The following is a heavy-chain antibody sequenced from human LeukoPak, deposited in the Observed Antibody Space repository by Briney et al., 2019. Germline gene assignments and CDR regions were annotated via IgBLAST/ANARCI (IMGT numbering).Heavy chain of an antibody. V-gene: IGHV4-59*01. CDR3: ARGEVAVAGYYYYGMDV. Sequence: SETLSLTCTVSGGSISSYYWSWIRQPPGKGLERIGYIYYSGSTNYNPSLKSRVTISVDTSRNQFSLKLSSVTAADTAVYYCARGEVAVAGYYYYGMDVWGQGTTVTVSS. J-gene: IGHJ6*02. CDR1: GGSISSYY. CDR2: IYYSGST. D-gene: IGHD6-19*01.